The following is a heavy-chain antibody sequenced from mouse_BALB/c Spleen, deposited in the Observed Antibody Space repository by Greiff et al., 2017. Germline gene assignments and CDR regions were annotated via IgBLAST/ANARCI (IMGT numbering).Heavy chain of an antibody. V-gene: IGHV5-17*02. CDR1: GFTFSSFG. D-gene: IGHD2-3*01. Sequence: EVKVVESGGGLVQPGGSRKLSCAASGFTFSSFGMHWVRQAPEKGLEWVAYISSGSSTIYYADTVKGRFTISRDNPKNTLFLQMTSLRSEDTAMYYCARSIYDGYPPYAMDYWGQGTSVTVSS. J-gene: IGHJ4*01. CDR2: ISSGSSTI. CDR3: ARSIYDGYPPYAMDY.